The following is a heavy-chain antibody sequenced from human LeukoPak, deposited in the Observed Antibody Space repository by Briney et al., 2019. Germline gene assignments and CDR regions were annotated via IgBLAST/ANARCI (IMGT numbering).Heavy chain of an antibody. J-gene: IGHJ4*02. Sequence: PGGSLRLSCAASGFTFSSYEMNWVRQAPGKGLEWVSYISSSGSTIYYADSVKGRFTISRDNPKNSLYLQMNSLRAEDTAVYYCARDFGWYKDYWGQGTLVTVSS. CDR2: ISSSGSTI. D-gene: IGHD6-19*01. CDR1: GFTFSSYE. V-gene: IGHV3-48*03. CDR3: ARDFGWYKDY.